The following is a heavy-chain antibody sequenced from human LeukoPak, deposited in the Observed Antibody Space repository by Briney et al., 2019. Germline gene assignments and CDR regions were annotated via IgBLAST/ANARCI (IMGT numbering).Heavy chain of an antibody. V-gene: IGHV3-9*01. D-gene: IGHD2-15*01. J-gene: IGHJ6*02. Sequence: PGGSLRLSCAASGFTFDDYAMQWVRQAPGKGLEWVSGISWNSGSIGCADSVKGRFTISRDNAKNSLYLQMNSLRAEDTALYYCAKEKYCSGGSCYSAHYYYYGMDVWGQGTTVTVSS. CDR2: ISWNSGSI. CDR1: GFTFDDYA. CDR3: AKEKYCSGGSCYSAHYYYYGMDV.